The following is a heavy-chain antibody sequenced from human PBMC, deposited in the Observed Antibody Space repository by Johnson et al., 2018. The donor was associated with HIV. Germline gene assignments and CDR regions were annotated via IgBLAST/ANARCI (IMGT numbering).Heavy chain of an antibody. CDR2: IRFDGSDK. D-gene: IGHD5-18*01. Sequence: QVLLLESGGGVVQPGGSLRVSCAASGFTFTNYGMHWVRQVPGKGLEWVAFIRFDGSDKYYADSVKGRFTISRDNSKYTVYLQMNSLTPEDSALYCCAKGEAQEVWIQLQSYAFDFWGRGTMVTVSS. CDR1: GFTFTNYG. V-gene: IGHV3-30*02. J-gene: IGHJ3*01. CDR3: AKGEAQEVWIQLQSYAFDF.